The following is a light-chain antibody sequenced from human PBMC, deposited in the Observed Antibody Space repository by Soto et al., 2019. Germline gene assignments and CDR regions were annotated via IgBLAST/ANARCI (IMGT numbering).Light chain of an antibody. Sequence: DIQMTQSPSSLSASVGDRVTITCRASQSISSYLNWYQQKPGKAPKLLIYAASSLQSGVPSRFSGSGSGTDFTLTISSLQPEDFATYSCQQSYSTLPITFGQETRLEIK. CDR3: QQSYSTLPIT. CDR1: QSISSY. V-gene: IGKV1-39*01. J-gene: IGKJ5*01. CDR2: AAS.